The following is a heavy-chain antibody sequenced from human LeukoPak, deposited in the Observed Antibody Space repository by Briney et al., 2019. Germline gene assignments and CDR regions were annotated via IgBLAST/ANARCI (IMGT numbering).Heavy chain of an antibody. CDR1: GGSISSGGYY. CDR2: IYYSGST. CDR3: ARQYYYDSTQDFYNWFDP. V-gene: IGHV4-31*03. D-gene: IGHD3-22*01. J-gene: IGHJ5*02. Sequence: KPSETLSLTCTVSGGSISSGGYYWSWIRQHPGKGLEWIGYIYYSGSTYYNPSLKSRVTISVDRSKNQFSLKLSSVTAADTAVYYCARQYYYDSTQDFYNWFDPWGQGTLVTVSS.